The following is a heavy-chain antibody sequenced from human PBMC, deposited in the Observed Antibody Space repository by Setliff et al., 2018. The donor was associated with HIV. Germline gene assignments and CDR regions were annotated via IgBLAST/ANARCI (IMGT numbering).Heavy chain of an antibody. CDR2: IKQDGSEK. J-gene: IGHJ6*02. V-gene: IGHV3-7*01. Sequence: GGSLRLSCAASGFTFSTYWMSWVRQAPGKGLEWVANIKQDGSEKYYVDSVKGRFTISRDNAKNSLYLQMNSLRAEDTAVYYCAREIGDYYDSSGYYPPTDYYYGMDVWGQGTTVTVSS. CDR3: AREIGDYYDSSGYYPPTDYYYGMDV. D-gene: IGHD3-22*01. CDR1: GFTFSTYW.